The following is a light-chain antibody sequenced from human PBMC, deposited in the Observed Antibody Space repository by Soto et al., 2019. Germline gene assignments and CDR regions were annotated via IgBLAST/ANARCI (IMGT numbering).Light chain of an antibody. Sequence: EIVMTQSPGTLSVSLGERATLSCRASQSLSSIYLAWYQQKPGQAPRLLIYGASSRATGIPDRFSGSGSGTDFTLTISRLEPEDFAVYYCQQYDSSPLTFGGGTKVDIK. V-gene: IGKV3-20*01. J-gene: IGKJ4*01. CDR2: GAS. CDR1: QSLSSIY. CDR3: QQYDSSPLT.